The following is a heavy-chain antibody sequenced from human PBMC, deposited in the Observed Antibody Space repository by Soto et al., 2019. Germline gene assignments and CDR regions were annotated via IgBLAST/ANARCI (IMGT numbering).Heavy chain of an antibody. D-gene: IGHD2-15*01. V-gene: IGHV4-30-4*01. CDR3: ARGYCGVGSSYSEYFQQ. CDR2: IYYSGNT. Sequence: QVQLQESGPGLVKPSQTLSLTCTVSGGSISSGDYYWIWIRQSPGKGLEYIGYIYYSGNTYYNTFLESLDTVTVGASKNQFCLKLGSMTAADTAVYYCARGYCGVGSSYSEYFQQWGQGTLVTVSS. J-gene: IGHJ1*01. CDR1: GGSISSGDYY.